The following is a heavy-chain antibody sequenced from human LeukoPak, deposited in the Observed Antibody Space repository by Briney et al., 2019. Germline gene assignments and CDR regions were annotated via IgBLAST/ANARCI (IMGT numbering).Heavy chain of an antibody. CDR2: ISTSHSTI. CDR1: GFTFSSYE. CDR3: ARGLSGWYLYYFGY. Sequence: GGSLRLSCAASGFTFSSYEMNWVRQAPGKGLEWVSYISTSHSTIYYADSVKGRFTISRDNAKNSLYLQMNSLRAEDTAAYYCARGLSGWYLYYFGYWGQGTLVTVSS. J-gene: IGHJ4*02. D-gene: IGHD6-19*01. V-gene: IGHV3-48*03.